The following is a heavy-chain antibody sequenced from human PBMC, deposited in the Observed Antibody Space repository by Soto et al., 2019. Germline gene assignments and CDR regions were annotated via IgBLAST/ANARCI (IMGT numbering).Heavy chain of an antibody. CDR1: GFTFGSFG. V-gene: IGHV3-30*03. CDR2: ISADGSNK. Sequence: GGSLRLSCAASGFTFGSFGMHWVRQAPGKGLEWVAFISADGSNKYYVDSVKGRFTLSRDNSKNTVYLQMNTPRDEDTALYYCARGNLSFDFDSWGQGTLVTVSS. CDR3: ARGNLSFDFDS. D-gene: IGHD2-15*01. J-gene: IGHJ4*02.